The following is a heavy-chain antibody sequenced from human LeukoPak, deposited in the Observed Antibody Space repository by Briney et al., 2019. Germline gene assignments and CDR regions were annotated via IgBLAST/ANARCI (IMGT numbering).Heavy chain of an antibody. V-gene: IGHV3-15*01. CDR1: GFTFSNAW. D-gene: IGHD6-19*01. Sequence: PGGSLRLSCAASGFTFSNAWMSWVRQAPGKGLEWVGRIKSKTDGGTTDYAAPVKGRFTISRDDSKNTLYLQMNSLKTEDTAVYYCTTSPSKYSSGFDYWGQGTLVTVSS. J-gene: IGHJ4*02. CDR3: TTSPSKYSSGFDY. CDR2: IKSKTDGGTT.